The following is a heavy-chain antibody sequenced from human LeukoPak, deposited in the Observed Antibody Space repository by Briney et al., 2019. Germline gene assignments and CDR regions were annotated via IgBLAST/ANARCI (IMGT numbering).Heavy chain of an antibody. CDR1: GFTFSSYG. CDR3: AKESGDHFEAFDI. J-gene: IGHJ3*02. Sequence: GGSLRLSCAASGFTFSSYGMHWVRQAPGKGLEWVAFIRYDGSTKYYADSVKGRFTISRDNSKNTLYLQMNSLRAEDTAVYYCAKESGDHFEAFDIWGQGTMATVSS. D-gene: IGHD1-26*01. CDR2: IRYDGSTK. V-gene: IGHV3-30*02.